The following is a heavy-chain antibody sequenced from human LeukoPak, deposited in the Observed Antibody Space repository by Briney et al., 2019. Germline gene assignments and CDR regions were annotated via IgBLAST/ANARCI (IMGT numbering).Heavy chain of an antibody. D-gene: IGHD3-10*01. CDR2: IIPIFGTA. CDR3: ARQWFGEKYYFDY. V-gene: IGHV1-69*05. Sequence: GASVKVSCKASGGTFSSYAISWVRQAPGQGLEWMGGIIPIFGTANYAQKFQGRVTITTDESTSTAYMELSSLRSEDTAVYYCARQWFGEKYYFDYWGQGTLVTVSS. J-gene: IGHJ4*02. CDR1: GGTFSSYA.